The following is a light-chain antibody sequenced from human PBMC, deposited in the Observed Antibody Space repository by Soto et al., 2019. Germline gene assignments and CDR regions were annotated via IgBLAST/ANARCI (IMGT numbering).Light chain of an antibody. Sequence: DIVMTQSPDSLAVSLGERATINCKSSQSVLYSSNNKNYLAWYQQKPGQPPKLLIYWASTRESGVPDRFSGSGSGTDFNLTISSLQAEDVAVYCCQQYYSTPPFTFGPGTKVDIK. J-gene: IGKJ3*01. CDR3: QQYYSTPPFT. V-gene: IGKV4-1*01. CDR2: WAS. CDR1: QSVLYSSNNKNY.